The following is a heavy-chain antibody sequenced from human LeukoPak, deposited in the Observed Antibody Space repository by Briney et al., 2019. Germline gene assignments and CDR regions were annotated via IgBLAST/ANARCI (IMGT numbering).Heavy chain of an antibody. CDR1: GFTFSSYS. Sequence: VGSLSLSRAASGFTFSSYSMDWVRQAPGKGLEWVSSISSSSSHIYYADSVKGRFTISRDNAKNSLYLQMNSLRAEDTAVYYCARDGTYSSCWFFDYWGEGTLVTVSS. D-gene: IGHD6-13*01. J-gene: IGHJ4*02. CDR3: ARDGTYSSCWFFDY. V-gene: IGHV3-21*01. CDR2: ISSSSSHI.